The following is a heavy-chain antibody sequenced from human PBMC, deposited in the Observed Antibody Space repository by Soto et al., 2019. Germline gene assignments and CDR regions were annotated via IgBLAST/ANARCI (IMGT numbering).Heavy chain of an antibody. V-gene: IGHV3-9*01. CDR1: GFTFDDYA. Sequence: GGSLRLSCAASGFTFDDYAMHWVRQAPGKGLEWVSGISWNSGSIGYADSVKGRFTISRDNAKNSLYLQMNSLRAEDTALYYCAKGDSGYDYRGAHGYWGQGTLVTVSS. CDR2: ISWNSGSI. CDR3: AKGDSGYDYRGAHGY. J-gene: IGHJ4*02. D-gene: IGHD5-12*01.